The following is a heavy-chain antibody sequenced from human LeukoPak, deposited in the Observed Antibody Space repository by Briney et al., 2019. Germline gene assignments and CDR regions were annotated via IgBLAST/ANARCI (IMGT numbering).Heavy chain of an antibody. J-gene: IGHJ6*02. CDR2: ISGSGVNT. D-gene: IGHD4/OR15-4a*01. V-gene: IGHV3-23*01. CDR1: GFTFDNYA. Sequence: GGSLRLSCAASGFTFDNYAMNWVRQAPGKGLEWVLGISGSGVNTYYADSVKGRFTISRDNSKNTLYLQLNSLRGEDTAIYYCARDTSYNYGAHAMDVWGQGNPGHRLL. CDR3: ARDTSYNYGAHAMDV.